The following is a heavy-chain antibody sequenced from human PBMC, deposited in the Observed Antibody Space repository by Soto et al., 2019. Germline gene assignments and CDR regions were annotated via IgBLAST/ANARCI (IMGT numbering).Heavy chain of an antibody. CDR2: ISYDGSNK. J-gene: IGHJ6*02. D-gene: IGHD6-19*01. V-gene: IGHV3-30-3*01. Sequence: QVQLVESGGGVVQPGRSLRLSCAASGFTFSSYAMHWVRQAPGKGLEWVAVISYDGSNKYYADSVKGRFTISRDNSKNTLYLQMNSLRAEDPAVYYCASRSSGWYALPYYYYGMDVWGQGTTVTVSS. CDR1: GFTFSSYA. CDR3: ASRSSGWYALPYYYYGMDV.